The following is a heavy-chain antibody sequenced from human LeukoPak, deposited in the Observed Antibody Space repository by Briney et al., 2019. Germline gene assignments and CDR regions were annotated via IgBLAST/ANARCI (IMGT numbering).Heavy chain of an antibody. CDR1: GFIFTNYF. Sequence: GGSLRLSCAASGFIFTNYFMSWVRQAPGKGLEWVSAISGSGGSTYYADSVKSRFTISRDNSKNTLYLQMNSLRAEDTAVYYCALNGREVPSGAFDIWGQGTMVTVSS. J-gene: IGHJ3*02. V-gene: IGHV3-23*01. CDR3: ALNGREVPSGAFDI. D-gene: IGHD3-16*02. CDR2: ISGSGGST.